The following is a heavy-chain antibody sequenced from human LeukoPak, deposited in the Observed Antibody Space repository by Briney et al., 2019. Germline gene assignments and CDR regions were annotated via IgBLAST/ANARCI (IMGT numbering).Heavy chain of an antibody. CDR2: INHSGST. Sequence: SETLSLTCAVYGGSFSGYYWSWIRQPPGKGLEWIGEINHSGSTNYNPSLKSRVTISVDTSKNQFSLKLSSVAAADTAMYYCARGGYGDLLFDYWGQGTLVTVSS. V-gene: IGHV4-34*01. CDR1: GGSFSGYY. D-gene: IGHD4-17*01. CDR3: ARGGYGDLLFDY. J-gene: IGHJ4*02.